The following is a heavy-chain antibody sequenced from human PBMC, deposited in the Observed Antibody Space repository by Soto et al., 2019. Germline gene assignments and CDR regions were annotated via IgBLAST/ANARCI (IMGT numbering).Heavy chain of an antibody. D-gene: IGHD6-25*01. Sequence: EVQLVESGGGLVKPGGSLRLSCAASGFTFSSYSMNWVRQAPGKGLEWVSSISSSSSYIYYADSVKGRFTISRDNAKSSLYLQMNSLRAEDTAVYYCARDQGSDDAFDIWGQGTMVTVSS. J-gene: IGHJ3*02. CDR3: ARDQGSDDAFDI. V-gene: IGHV3-21*01. CDR1: GFTFSSYS. CDR2: ISSSSSYI.